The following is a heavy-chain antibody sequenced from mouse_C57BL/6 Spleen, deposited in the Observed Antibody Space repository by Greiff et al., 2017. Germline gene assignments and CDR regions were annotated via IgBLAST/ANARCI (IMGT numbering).Heavy chain of an antibody. CDR1: GYTFTDYE. V-gene: IGHV1-15*01. D-gene: IGHD4-1*01. J-gene: IGHJ3*01. Sequence: QVQLQQSGAELVRPGASVTLSCKASGYTFTDYEMHWVKQTPVHGLEWIGAIDPETGGTAYNQKFKGKAILTADKSSSTAYMELRSLTSEDSAVYYCTRRGNGDGFADWGQGTLVTVSA. CDR3: TRRGNGDGFAD. CDR2: IDPETGGT.